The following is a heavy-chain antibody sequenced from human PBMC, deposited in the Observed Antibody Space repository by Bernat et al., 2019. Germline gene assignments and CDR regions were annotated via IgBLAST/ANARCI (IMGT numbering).Heavy chain of an antibody. D-gene: IGHD7-27*01. V-gene: IGHV4-39*01. CDR2: ISYTGSP. CDR1: GGSMISTSYY. Sequence: QLQVQESGPGLVKPSETLSLTCSVPGGSMISTSYYWGWIRQPPGKGLNWIGSISYTGSPYYNPSLESRVIISVDTSKKQFSLPLTSVTAADTAVYYCARLPFAGDRGRGTFDIWGQGTMVTVSS. CDR3: ARLPFAGDRGRGTFDI. J-gene: IGHJ3*02.